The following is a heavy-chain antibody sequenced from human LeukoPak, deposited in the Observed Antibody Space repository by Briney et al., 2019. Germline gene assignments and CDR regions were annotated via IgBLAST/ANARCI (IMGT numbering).Heavy chain of an antibody. CDR1: GSTFSSYG. D-gene: IGHD1-26*01. Sequence: GGSLRLACAASGSTFSSYGMHWVRQAPGKGLEWVAVIWYDGSNKYYADSVKGRFTISRDNSKNTLYLQMNSLRAEDTAVYYCARVGTSGSSFTYFDSWGQGALASVSS. CDR2: IWYDGSNK. J-gene: IGHJ4*02. V-gene: IGHV3-33*01. CDR3: ARVGTSGSSFTYFDS.